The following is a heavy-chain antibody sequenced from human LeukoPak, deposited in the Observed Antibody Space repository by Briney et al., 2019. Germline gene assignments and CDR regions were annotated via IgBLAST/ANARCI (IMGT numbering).Heavy chain of an antibody. V-gene: IGHV3-30*18. D-gene: IGHD1-1*01. CDR1: GFTFSRYG. J-gene: IGHJ4*02. CDR3: AKEPTTRYNWNDGYYFDY. CDR2: ISYDGSNK. Sequence: PGGSLRLSCAASGFTFSRYGMHWVRQAPGKGLEWVAVISYDGSNKYYADSVKGRFTISRDNSKNTLYLQMNSLRAEDTAVYYCAKEPTTRYNWNDGYYFDYWGQGTLVTVSS.